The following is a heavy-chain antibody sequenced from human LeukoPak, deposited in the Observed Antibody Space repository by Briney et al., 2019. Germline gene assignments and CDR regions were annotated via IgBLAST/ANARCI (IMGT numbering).Heavy chain of an antibody. Sequence: SETLSLTCTVSGGSISSYYWSWIRQPPGKGLEWIGYIYYSGSTNYNPSLKSRVTISVDTSKNQFSLKLSSVTAADTAVYYCARRINYYDSSGYYSSYAFDIWGQGTMVTVSS. D-gene: IGHD3-22*01. CDR2: IYYSGST. V-gene: IGHV4-59*01. CDR3: ARRINYYDSSGYYSSYAFDI. J-gene: IGHJ3*02. CDR1: GGSISSYY.